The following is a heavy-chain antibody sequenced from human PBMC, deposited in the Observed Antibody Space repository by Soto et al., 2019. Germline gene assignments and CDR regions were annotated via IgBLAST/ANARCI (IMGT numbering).Heavy chain of an antibody. V-gene: IGHV3-9*01. J-gene: IGHJ6*02. D-gene: IGHD3-10*01. CDR1: GFTFDDYA. Sequence: EVQLVESGGGLVQPGRSLRLSCAASGFTFDDYAMHWVRQAPGKGLEWVSGISWNSGSIGYADSVKGRFTISRDNAKXXLXLHMNSLRAEDTALYYCAKDAITMVRGVISYYGMDVWGQGTTVTVSS. CDR2: ISWNSGSI. CDR3: AKDAITMVRGVISYYGMDV.